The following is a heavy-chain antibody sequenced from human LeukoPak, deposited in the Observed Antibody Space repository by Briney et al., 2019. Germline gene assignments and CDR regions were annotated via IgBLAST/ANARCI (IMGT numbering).Heavy chain of an antibody. CDR3: ARDEGKWPQFQWAFDI. CDR2: IYYSGST. Sequence: SETLSLTCTVSGGSISSYYWSWIRQPPGKGLEWIGYIYYSGSTNYNPSLKSRVTISVDTSKNQFSLKLSSVTAADTAVYYCARDEGKWPQFQWAFDIWGQGTMVTVSS. V-gene: IGHV4-59*01. CDR1: GGSISSYY. D-gene: IGHD5-24*01. J-gene: IGHJ3*02.